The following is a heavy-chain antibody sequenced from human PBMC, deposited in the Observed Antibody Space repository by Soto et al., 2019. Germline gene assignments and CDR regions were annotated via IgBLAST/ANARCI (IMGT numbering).Heavy chain of an antibody. CDR3: ATVRWGGTTALHY. CDR1: GFSFNYAW. Sequence: EEQLAESGGGLVKPGGSLRLSCATSGFSFNYAWLSWVRQAPGKGLEWVGRNKSKTDGGTTDYAAPVKGRFIISRDDSKNTLYLQMNSLKTEDTAVYYCATVRWGGTTALHYWGQGSLVTVSS. D-gene: IGHD4-4*01. CDR2: NKSKTDGGTT. V-gene: IGHV3-15*01. J-gene: IGHJ4*02.